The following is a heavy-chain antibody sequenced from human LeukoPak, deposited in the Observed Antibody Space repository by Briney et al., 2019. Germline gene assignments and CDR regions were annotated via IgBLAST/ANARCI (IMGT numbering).Heavy chain of an antibody. CDR1: GYTFTSYD. Sequence: ASVKVSCKASGYTFTSYDINWVRQATGQGLESMGWMNPNSGNTGYAQKFQGRVTMTRNTSISTAYMELSSLRSEDTAVYYCARGVRSTMVRGVGYWGQGTLVTVSS. CDR2: MNPNSGNT. J-gene: IGHJ4*02. V-gene: IGHV1-8*01. CDR3: ARGVRSTMVRGVGY. D-gene: IGHD3-10*01.